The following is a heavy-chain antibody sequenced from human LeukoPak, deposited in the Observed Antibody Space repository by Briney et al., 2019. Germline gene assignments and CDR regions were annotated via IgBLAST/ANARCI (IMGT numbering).Heavy chain of an antibody. D-gene: IGHD3-10*01. CDR2: IYSGGTT. J-gene: IGHJ5*02. V-gene: IGHV3-53*01. Sequence: GGSLRLSCAASGFTVNSNYWSWVRQAPGKGLEWVSVIYSGGTTYYADSVKGRFTFSRDNSKNMLHLQMNSLRAEDTAVYYCARGFNRGFDPWGQGTLVIVSS. CDR1: GFTVNSNY. CDR3: ARGFNRGFDP.